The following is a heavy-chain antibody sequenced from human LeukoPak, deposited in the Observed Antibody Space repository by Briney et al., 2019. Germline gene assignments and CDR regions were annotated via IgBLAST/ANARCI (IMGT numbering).Heavy chain of an antibody. CDR3: ARDRRAYYGSEGAFDI. D-gene: IGHD3-10*01. CDR2: INPSGGST. CDR1: GYTFTNYY. J-gene: IGHJ3*02. Sequence: GASMKVSCKASGYTFTNYYMHWVRQAPGQGLEWMGIINPSGGSTSYAQKFQGRVTMTRDTSISTAYMELSRLRSDDTAVYYCARDRRAYYGSEGAFDIWGQGTMVTVSS. V-gene: IGHV1-46*01.